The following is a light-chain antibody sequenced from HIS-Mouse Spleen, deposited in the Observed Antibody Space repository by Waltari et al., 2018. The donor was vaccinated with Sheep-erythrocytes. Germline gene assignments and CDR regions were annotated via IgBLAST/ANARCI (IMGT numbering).Light chain of an antibody. CDR3: SSYAGSNNWV. V-gene: IGLV2-8*01. Sequence: QSALTQPPSASGSPGQSVTISCTGTSSDVGGYNYVSWYQQHPGKAPKLMIYEVSKRPQGVPDRFSCSRSGNTASLTVSGLQAEDEADYYCSSYAGSNNWVFGGGTKLTVL. CDR1: SSDVGGYNY. J-gene: IGLJ3*02. CDR2: EVS.